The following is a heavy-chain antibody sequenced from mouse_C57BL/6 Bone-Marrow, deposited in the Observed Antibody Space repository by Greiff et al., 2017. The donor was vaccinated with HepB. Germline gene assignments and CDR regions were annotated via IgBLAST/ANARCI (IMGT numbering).Heavy chain of an antibody. CDR3: ARERLLRYYAMDY. CDR1: GFTFSSYA. Sequence: EVKLVESGGGLVKPGGSLKLSCAASGFTFSSYAMSWVRQTPEKRLEWVATISDGGSYTYYPDNVKGRFTISRDNAKNNLYLQMSHLKSEDTAMYYCARERLLRYYAMDYWGQGTSVTVSS. D-gene: IGHD2-3*01. CDR2: ISDGGSYT. J-gene: IGHJ4*01. V-gene: IGHV5-4*01.